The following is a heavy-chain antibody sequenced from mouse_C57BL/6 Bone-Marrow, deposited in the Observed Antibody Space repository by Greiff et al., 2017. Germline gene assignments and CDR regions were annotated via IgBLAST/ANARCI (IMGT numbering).Heavy chain of an antibody. V-gene: IGHV5-17*01. CDR1: GFTFSDYG. Sequence: EVKLMESGGGLVKPGGSLKLSCAASGFTFSDYGMHWVRQAPEKGLEWVAYISSGSSTIYYADTVKGRFTISRDNAKNTLFLQMTSLRSEDTAMYYCARGLYDYDGTFYAMDYWGQGTSVTVSS. D-gene: IGHD2-4*01. CDR3: ARGLYDYDGTFYAMDY. CDR2: ISSGSSTI. J-gene: IGHJ4*01.